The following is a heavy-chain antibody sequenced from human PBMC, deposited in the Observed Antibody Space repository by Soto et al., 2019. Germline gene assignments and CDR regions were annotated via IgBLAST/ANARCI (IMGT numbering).Heavy chain of an antibody. V-gene: IGHV1-46*01. CDR3: ARVVPVAIPVGYYYYGMDV. CDR1: GYTFTSYY. Sequence: ASVKVSCKASGYTFTSYYMHWVRQAPGQGLEWMGIINPSGGSTSYAQKFQGRVTMTRDTSTSTVYMELSSLRSEDTAVYYCARVVPVAIPVGYYYYGMDVWGQGTTVTVSS. CDR2: INPSGGST. J-gene: IGHJ6*02. D-gene: IGHD2-2*02.